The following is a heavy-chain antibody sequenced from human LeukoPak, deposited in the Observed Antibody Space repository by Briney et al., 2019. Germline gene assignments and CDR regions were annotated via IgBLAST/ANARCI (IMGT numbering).Heavy chain of an antibody. J-gene: IGHJ6*03. Sequence: GGSLRLSCVASGFPFNNYAMSWVRQAPGKGLEWVSSISRGGVSTFYADSVKGRFTTSRDNSRNTLYLQMHGLRAEDTAEYYCAKKGGGAAAGTYYYFYYMDVWGKGTTVTVSS. D-gene: IGHD6-13*01. CDR3: AKKGGGAAAGTYYYFYYMDV. CDR1: GFPFNNYA. V-gene: IGHV3-23*01. CDR2: ISRGGVST.